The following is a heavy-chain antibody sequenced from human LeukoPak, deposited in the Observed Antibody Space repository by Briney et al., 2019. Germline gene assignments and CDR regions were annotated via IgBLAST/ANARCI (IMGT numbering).Heavy chain of an antibody. Sequence: ASVKVSCKPSGYTFTDYSIHWLRQVPGQGPEWIGWINPKNGGTNYAQTFQGRVTMTRDTSITTAYMELSSLRSDDTAVYYCARDLYCNSAKCYSNRFDTWGQGTLVTVSS. CDR2: INPKNGGT. J-gene: IGHJ5*02. CDR3: ARDLYCNSAKCYSNRFDT. D-gene: IGHD2/OR15-2a*01. V-gene: IGHV1-2*02. CDR1: GYTFTDYS.